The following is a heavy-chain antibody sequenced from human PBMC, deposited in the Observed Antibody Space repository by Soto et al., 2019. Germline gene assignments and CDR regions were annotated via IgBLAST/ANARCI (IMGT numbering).Heavy chain of an antibody. CDR1: GFTFSSCW. V-gene: IGHV3-7*04. CDR3: ARDSYGSGSYFADFEY. CDR2: IKQDGSER. J-gene: IGHJ4*02. Sequence: EVQLVESGGGLVQPGGSLRLSWAASGFTFSSCWMKWVRRAPGKGLEWVASIKQDGSERYYVDSVKGRFTISRDNAKNSLYLEMNSLRAEDTSVYYCARDSYGSGSYFADFEYWDQGTLVTVSS. D-gene: IGHD3-10*01.